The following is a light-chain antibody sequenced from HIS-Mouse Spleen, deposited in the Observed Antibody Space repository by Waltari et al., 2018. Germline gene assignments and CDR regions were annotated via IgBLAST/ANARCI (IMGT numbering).Light chain of an antibody. Sequence: QSALTQPASVSGSPGQSITISCTGTSSDVGGYNYVSWYQQHPGKAPKLMIYDVSNRPSGVSNRFSGSKSGTTASLTISGLQAEDEADYYCSSYAGSYTGVFGTGTKVTVL. V-gene: IGLV2-14*03. CDR1: SSDVGGYNY. CDR3: SSYAGSYTGV. CDR2: DVS. J-gene: IGLJ1*01.